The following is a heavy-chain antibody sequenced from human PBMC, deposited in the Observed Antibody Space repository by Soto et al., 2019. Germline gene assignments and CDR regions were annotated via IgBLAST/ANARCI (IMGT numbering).Heavy chain of an antibody. CDR2: IYPDDSDT. V-gene: IGHV5-51*01. CDR3: AKHVAAPGSPYFDN. J-gene: IGHJ4*02. D-gene: IGHD6-13*01. CDR1: GYRFTSDW. Sequence: PGESLKISCKASGYRFTSDWIGWVRQMPGKGLEWVGIIYPDDSDTRYSPSFQGQVTISADKSITTAYLQWSSLKASDTGMYYCAKHVAAPGSPYFDNWGQGTLVTVSS.